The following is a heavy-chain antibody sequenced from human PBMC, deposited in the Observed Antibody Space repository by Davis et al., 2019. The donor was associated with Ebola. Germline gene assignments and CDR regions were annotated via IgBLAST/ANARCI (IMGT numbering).Heavy chain of an antibody. CDR3: ARGIDRSDSPDY. D-gene: IGHD2-21*02. Sequence: SETLSLTCTISGASISSYHWNWIRQPPGKGLEWIGYMYYSGITDYNPSLKSRVTISVDTSKNQFSLTLRSVTAADTAVYYCARGIDRSDSPDYWGQGILVTVSS. V-gene: IGHV4-59*12. CDR1: GASISSYH. CDR2: MYYSGIT. J-gene: IGHJ4*02.